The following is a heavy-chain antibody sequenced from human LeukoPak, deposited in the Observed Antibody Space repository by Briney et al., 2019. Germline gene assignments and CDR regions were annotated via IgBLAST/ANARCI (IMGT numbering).Heavy chain of an antibody. CDR3: AREDRESGGMDV. Sequence: ASVKVSCKASGYIFTGNFIHWVRQAPGQGLEWMGWITPETGATHYAEKFQGRVTSTRDTSITTAHMELTRLTSDDTAVYYCAREDRESGGMDVWGQGTAVSVYS. V-gene: IGHV1-2*02. CDR2: ITPETGAT. CDR1: GYIFTGNF. J-gene: IGHJ6*02.